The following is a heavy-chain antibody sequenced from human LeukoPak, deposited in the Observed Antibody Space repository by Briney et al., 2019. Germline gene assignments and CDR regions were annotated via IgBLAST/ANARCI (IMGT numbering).Heavy chain of an antibody. V-gene: IGHV3-21*01. D-gene: IGHD6-13*01. CDR3: ARAAVIAAAGTAFDY. CDR1: GFTFSSYR. J-gene: IGHJ4*02. Sequence: GGSLRLSCAASGFTFSSYRMTWVRQAPGKGLEWVSSISSSSSYIYYADSVKGRFTISRDNAKNSLYLQMNSLRAEDTAVYYCARAAVIAAAGTAFDYWGQGTLVTVSS. CDR2: ISSSSSYI.